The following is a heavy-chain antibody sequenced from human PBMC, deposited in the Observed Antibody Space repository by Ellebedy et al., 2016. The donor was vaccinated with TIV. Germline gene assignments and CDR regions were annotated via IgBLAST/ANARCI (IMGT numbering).Heavy chain of an antibody. V-gene: IGHV1-46*04. J-gene: IGHJ4*02. CDR1: GYTFTSYY. CDR3: ARLSPIDILDY. D-gene: IGHD5-12*01. Sequence: AASVKVSCKASGYTFTSYYMHWVRQAPGQGLEWMGIINPSGGSTTYAQKLQGRVTMTTDTSTSTAYMELRSLRSDDTAVYYCARLSPIDILDYWGQGTLVTVSS. CDR2: INPSGGST.